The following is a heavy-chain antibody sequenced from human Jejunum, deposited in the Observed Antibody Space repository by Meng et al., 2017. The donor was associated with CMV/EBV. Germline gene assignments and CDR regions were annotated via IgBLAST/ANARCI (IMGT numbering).Heavy chain of an antibody. CDR2: FYSSDTY. Sequence: HGRLHESGPGLLNPSATLSLTCTSPGCSVNNYCWSWIRQSAGKGLEWIGRFYSSDTYNYHPSLDSRVTMSLDTSKNQFSLNLRSVTAADTATYYCARGPGASTREGFDYWGLGTLVTVSS. D-gene: IGHD1-26*01. CDR3: ARGPGASTREGFDY. V-gene: IGHV4-4*07. CDR1: GCSVNNYC. J-gene: IGHJ4*02.